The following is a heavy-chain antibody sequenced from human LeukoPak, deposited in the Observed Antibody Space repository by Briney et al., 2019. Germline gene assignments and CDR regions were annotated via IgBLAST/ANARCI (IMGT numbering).Heavy chain of an antibody. J-gene: IGHJ4*02. CDR3: AKDRGVGADAATYFDY. CDR2: IRYDGSNK. Sequence: PGGSLRLSCAASGFTFSSYGMHWVRQAPGKGLEGVAFIRYDGSNKYYADSVKGRFTISRDNSKNTLYLQMNSLRAEDTAVYYCAKDRGVGADAATYFDYWGQGTLVTVSS. V-gene: IGHV3-30*02. D-gene: IGHD1-26*01. CDR1: GFTFSSYG.